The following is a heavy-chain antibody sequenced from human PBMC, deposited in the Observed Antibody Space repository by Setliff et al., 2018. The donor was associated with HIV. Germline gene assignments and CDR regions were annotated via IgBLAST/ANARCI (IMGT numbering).Heavy chain of an antibody. CDR2: IYYSGST. J-gene: IGHJ4*02. V-gene: IGHV4-30-4*08. D-gene: IGHD5-12*01. Sequence: SETLSLTCTVSGDSINSGNYYWSWIRQHPGKGLEWIGYIYYSGSTYYNPSLESRVTISADMSKNQFSLKLSSVTAADTAVYYCARRHNDYSLYYFDSWGQGTLVTVSS. CDR1: GDSINSGNYY. CDR3: ARRHNDYSLYYFDS.